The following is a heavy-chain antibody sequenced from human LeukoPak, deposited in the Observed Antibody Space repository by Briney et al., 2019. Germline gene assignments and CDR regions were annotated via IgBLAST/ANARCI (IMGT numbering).Heavy chain of an antibody. V-gene: IGHV4-39*07. J-gene: IGHJ4*02. CDR1: GGSISSSSYY. Sequence: SETLSLTCTVSGGSISSSSYYWGWIRQPPGKGLEWIGEINHSGSTNYNPSLKSRVTISVDTSKNQFSLKLSSVTAADTAVYYCARFRITMVRGVIGYFDYWGQGTLVTVSS. CDR3: ARFRITMVRGVIGYFDY. D-gene: IGHD3-10*01. CDR2: INHSGST.